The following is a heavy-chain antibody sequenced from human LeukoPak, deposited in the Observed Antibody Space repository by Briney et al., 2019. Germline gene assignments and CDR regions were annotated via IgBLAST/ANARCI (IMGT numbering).Heavy chain of an antibody. V-gene: IGHV3-23*01. CDR1: GFTFSNAW. J-gene: IGHJ4*02. Sequence: GGSLRLSCAASGFTFSNAWMSWVRQAPGKGLEWVSAISGSGGSTYYADSVKGRFTISRDNSKNTLYLQMNSLRAEDTAVYYCAKSYYYDSSGYPPIDYWGQGTLVTVSS. CDR3: AKSYYYDSSGYPPIDY. CDR2: ISGSGGST. D-gene: IGHD3-22*01.